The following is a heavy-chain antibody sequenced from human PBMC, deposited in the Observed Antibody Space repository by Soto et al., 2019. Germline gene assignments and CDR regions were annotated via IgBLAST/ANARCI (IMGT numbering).Heavy chain of an antibody. D-gene: IGHD1-1*01. CDR1: GGSISSYY. CDR3: ARFWNERDYGEKWFDP. V-gene: IGHV4-59*01. J-gene: IGHJ5*02. CDR2: IYYSGST. Sequence: SETLSLTCTVSGGSISSYYWSWIRQPPGKGLEWIGYIYYSGSTNYNPSLKSRVTISVDTSKNKSSLKLSSVTAADTAVYYCARFWNERDYGEKWFDPCGQGTLVTVYS.